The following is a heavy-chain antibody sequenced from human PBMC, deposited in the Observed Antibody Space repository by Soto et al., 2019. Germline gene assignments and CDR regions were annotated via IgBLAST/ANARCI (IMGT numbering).Heavy chain of an antibody. D-gene: IGHD2-15*01. CDR3: ARGVVVAATRPSRRLRYFDL. CDR2: MNPNSGNT. V-gene: IGHV1-8*01. J-gene: IGHJ2*01. CDR1: GYTFTSYD. Sequence: QVQLVQSGAEVKKPGASVKVSCKASGYTFTSYDINWVRQATGQGLEWMGWMNPNSGNTGYAQNVQGRVTMTRNTSISTAYMELSSLRSEDTAVYYCARGVVVAATRPSRRLRYFDLWGRGTLVTVSS.